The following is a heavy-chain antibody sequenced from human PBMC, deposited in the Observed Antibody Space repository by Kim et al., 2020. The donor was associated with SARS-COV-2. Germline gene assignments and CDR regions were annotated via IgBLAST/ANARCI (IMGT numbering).Heavy chain of an antibody. D-gene: IGHD2-15*01. CDR2: IYYSGST. J-gene: IGHJ4*02. V-gene: IGHV4-59*01. Sequence: SETLSLTCTVSGGSISSYYLSWIRQPPGKGLEWIGYIYYSGSTNYNPSLKSRVTISVDTSKNQFSLKLSSVTAADTAVYYCARVKRYCSGGSCYFGWFDYWGQGTLVTVSS. CDR1: GGSISSYY. CDR3: ARVKRYCSGGSCYFGWFDY.